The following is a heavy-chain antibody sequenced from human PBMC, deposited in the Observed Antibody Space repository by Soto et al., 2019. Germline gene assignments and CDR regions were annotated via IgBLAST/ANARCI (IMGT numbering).Heavy chain of an antibody. D-gene: IGHD4-17*01. CDR2: INHSGST. Sequence: SETLSLTCAVYGGSFSGYYWSWIRQPPGKGLEWIGEINHSGSTNYNPSLKSRVTISVDTSKNQFSLKPSSVTAADTAVYYCARSVTEQKHIDYWGQGTLVTVSS. CDR3: ARSVTEQKHIDY. J-gene: IGHJ4*02. CDR1: GGSFSGYY. V-gene: IGHV4-34*01.